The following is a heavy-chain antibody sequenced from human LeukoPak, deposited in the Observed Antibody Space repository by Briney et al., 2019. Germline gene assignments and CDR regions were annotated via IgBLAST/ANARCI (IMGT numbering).Heavy chain of an antibody. CDR3: ATWELLPMWGFDY. CDR1: GYSISSGYY. Sequence: SETLSLTCTVSGYSISSGYYWGWIRQPPGKGLEWIGSIYHSGSTYYNPSLKSRVTISVDTSKNQFSLKLSSVTAADTAVYYCATWELLPMWGFDYWGQGTLVTVSS. CDR2: IYHSGST. J-gene: IGHJ4*02. V-gene: IGHV4-38-2*02. D-gene: IGHD1-26*01.